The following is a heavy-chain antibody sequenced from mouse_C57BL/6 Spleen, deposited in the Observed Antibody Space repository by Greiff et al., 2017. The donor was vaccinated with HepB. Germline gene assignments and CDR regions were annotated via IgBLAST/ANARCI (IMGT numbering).Heavy chain of an antibody. Sequence: VQLQQSGPELVKPGASVKISCKASGYAFSSSWMNWVKQRPGKGLEWIGRIYPGDGDTNYNGKFKGKATLTADKSSSTAYMQLSSLTSADSAVYFCARVPDYYGSSYGFAYWGQGTLVTVSA. CDR2: IYPGDGDT. CDR1: GYAFSSSW. V-gene: IGHV1-82*01. D-gene: IGHD1-1*01. J-gene: IGHJ3*01. CDR3: ARVPDYYGSSYGFAY.